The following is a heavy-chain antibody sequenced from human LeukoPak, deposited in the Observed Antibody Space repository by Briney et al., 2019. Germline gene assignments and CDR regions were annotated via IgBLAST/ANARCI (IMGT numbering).Heavy chain of an antibody. CDR2: INPNSGGT. CDR3: ARGLTTGTIGRGGNWFDP. D-gene: IGHD1-1*01. J-gene: IGHJ5*02. V-gene: IGHV1-2*02. CDR1: GYTFTGYY. Sequence: ASVKVSCKASGYTFTGYYMHWVRQAPGQGLEWMGWINPNSGGTNYAQKFQGRVTMTRDTSISTAYMELSRLRSDDTAVYYCARGLTTGTIGRGGNWFDPWGQGTLVTVSS.